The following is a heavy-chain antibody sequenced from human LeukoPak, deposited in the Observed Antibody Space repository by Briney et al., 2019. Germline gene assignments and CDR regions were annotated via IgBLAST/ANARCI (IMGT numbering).Heavy chain of an antibody. CDR2: IDVSATDT. CDR1: GYTFTGYH. J-gene: IGHJ4*02. Sequence: GGSLRLSCGDSGYTFTGYHMNWVRQAPGKGLEWVSTIDVSATDTYYPDSVKGRFTISRDDSKNMLYLQMNSLRGEDTAVYYCAGSVRAAGKSPGFDFWGPGSLVTVSP. D-gene: IGHD6-13*01. CDR3: AGSVRAAGKSPGFDF. V-gene: IGHV3-23*05.